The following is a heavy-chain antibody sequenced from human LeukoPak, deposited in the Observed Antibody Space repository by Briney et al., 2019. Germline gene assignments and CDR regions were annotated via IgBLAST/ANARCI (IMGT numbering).Heavy chain of an antibody. CDR3: ARATGWLQLDY. V-gene: IGHV1-69*06. CDR1: GGTFSSYA. CDR2: IIPIFGTA. J-gene: IGHJ4*02. D-gene: IGHD5-24*01. Sequence: ASVKVSCTASGGTFSSYAISWVRQAPGQGLEWMGGIIPIFGTANYAQKFQGRVTITADKSTSTAYMELSSLRSEDTAVYYCARATGWLQLDYWGQGTMVTVSS.